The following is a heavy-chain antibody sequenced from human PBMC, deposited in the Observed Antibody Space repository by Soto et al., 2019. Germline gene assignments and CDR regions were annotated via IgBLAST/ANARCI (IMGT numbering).Heavy chain of an antibody. CDR3: TKDTFLFGDYGCYFDY. Sequence: QVQLVESGGGVFQPGRSLRLSCAASGFTFSSYGMHWVRQAPGKGLEWVAFISYDGSNKYSAGSAKGRFTISRDNSRNTLNLQINSLRAEDTVVYYCTKDTFLFGDYGCYFDYWGQGTLVTVSS. J-gene: IGHJ4*02. CDR2: ISYDGSNK. CDR1: GFTFSSYG. V-gene: IGHV3-30*18. D-gene: IGHD3-10*01.